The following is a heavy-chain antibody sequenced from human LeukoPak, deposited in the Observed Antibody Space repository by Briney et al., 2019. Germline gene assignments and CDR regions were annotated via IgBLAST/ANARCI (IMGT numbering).Heavy chain of an antibody. J-gene: IGHJ4*02. CDR1: GFTFSSYG. CDR2: IWYDGSNK. Sequence: GGSLRLSCAASGFTFSSYGMHWIRQAPGKGLEWVAVIWYDGSNKYYADSVKGRFTISRDNSKNTLYLHMNSLRAEDTAVYYCAKDPNYGSGSYYGYWGQGTLVTVSS. V-gene: IGHV3-33*06. CDR3: AKDPNYGSGSYYGY. D-gene: IGHD3-10*01.